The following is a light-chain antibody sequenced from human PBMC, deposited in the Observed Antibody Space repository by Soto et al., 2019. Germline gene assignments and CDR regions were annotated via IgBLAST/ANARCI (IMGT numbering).Light chain of an antibody. V-gene: IGKV3-15*01. CDR1: QSVSSN. CDR2: GAS. CDR3: QQYENWPIT. Sequence: EIVMTQAPATLSVSTGERATLSCRASQSVSSNLDWDQQNTGQAPRLLIYGASTRATGIPARFSGSGSGTEFYLTISSLQSEEFAVFYCQQYENWPITFGHGTRLELK. J-gene: IGKJ5*01.